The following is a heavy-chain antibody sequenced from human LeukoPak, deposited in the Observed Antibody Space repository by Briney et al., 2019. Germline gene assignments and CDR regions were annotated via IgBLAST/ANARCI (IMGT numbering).Heavy chain of an antibody. D-gene: IGHD3-10*01. CDR1: GYTFTSYG. J-gene: IGHJ4*02. V-gene: IGHV1-18*01. Sequence: GASLKVSCKASGYTFTSYGISWVRQAPGQGLEWMGWMSAYNGNTNYAQKLQGRVTMTTDTSTSTAYMQLRSLRSDDTAVYYCARDHYTWFGELLYFDYWGQGTLVTVSS. CDR2: MSAYNGNT. CDR3: ARDHYTWFGELLYFDY.